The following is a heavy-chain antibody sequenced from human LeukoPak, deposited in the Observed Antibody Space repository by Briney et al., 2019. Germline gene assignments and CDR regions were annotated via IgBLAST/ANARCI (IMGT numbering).Heavy chain of an antibody. Sequence: SVKLSCKASGGTFSSYAINWVRQAPGQGLEWMGGIIPILGTANYAQKFQGRVTIITDESTSTAYMELSSLRSEDTAVYYCARVAVAGRRGYYMDVWGKGTTVTVSS. V-gene: IGHV1-69*05. J-gene: IGHJ6*03. CDR1: GGTFSSYA. D-gene: IGHD6-19*01. CDR2: IIPILGTA. CDR3: ARVAVAGRRGYYMDV.